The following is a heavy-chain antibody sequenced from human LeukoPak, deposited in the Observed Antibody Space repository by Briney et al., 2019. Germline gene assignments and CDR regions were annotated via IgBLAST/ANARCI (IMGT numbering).Heavy chain of an antibody. Sequence: PSETLSLTCGVYGPPISCDLDWAWVCQRPGKGLEWIGTIYHSGLSSVNPSLKSRLTISVDTSKNQCSLKLYSVTAADTAVYYCTREEASAVHYWGQGILVTVSS. J-gene: IGHJ4*02. CDR2: IYHSGLS. CDR3: TREEASAVHY. V-gene: IGHV4-38-2*02. D-gene: IGHD2-2*01. CDR1: GPPISCDLD.